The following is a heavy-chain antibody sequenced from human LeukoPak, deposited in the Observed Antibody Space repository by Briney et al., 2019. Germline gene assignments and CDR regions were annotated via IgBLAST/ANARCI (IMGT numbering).Heavy chain of an antibody. Sequence: SETLSLTCTVSGGSISSSSYYWGWLRHPPGKGLEWIGSIYYSGSTYYNPSLKSRVTISVDTSKNQFSLKLSSVTAADTAVYYCARHLRQQLVRRYFDYWGQGTLVTVSS. CDR3: ARHLRQQLVRRYFDY. CDR1: GGSISSSSYY. D-gene: IGHD6-13*01. CDR2: IYYSGST. J-gene: IGHJ4*02. V-gene: IGHV4-39*01.